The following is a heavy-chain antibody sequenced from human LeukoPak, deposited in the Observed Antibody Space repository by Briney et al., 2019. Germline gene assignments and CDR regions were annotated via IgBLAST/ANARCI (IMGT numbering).Heavy chain of an antibody. V-gene: IGHV3-7*03. J-gene: IGHJ4*02. D-gene: IGHD3-22*01. CDR1: GFTFSSYG. CDR3: ATPLDYYDRSDSHQGGD. Sequence: GGSLRLSCAASGFTFSSYGMHWVRQAPGKGLEWVANIKHDGSEKNYVDSVKGRFTIFRDNAKNSLYLQMNSLRAEDTAVYYCATPLDYYDRSDSHQGGDWGQGTLVTVSS. CDR2: IKHDGSEK.